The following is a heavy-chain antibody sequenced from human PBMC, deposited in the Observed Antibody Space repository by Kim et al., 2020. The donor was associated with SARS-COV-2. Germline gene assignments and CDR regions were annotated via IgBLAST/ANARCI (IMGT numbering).Heavy chain of an antibody. D-gene: IGHD4-17*01. CDR1: GFTFSSYG. J-gene: IGHJ4*02. CDR2: ISYDGSNK. CDR3: ARDTMTTVTYIFDY. V-gene: IGHV3-33*05. Sequence: GGSLRLSCAASGFTFSSYGMHWVRQAPGKGLEWVAVISYDGSNKYYADSVKGRFTISRDNSKNTLYLQMNSLRAEDTAVYYCARDTMTTVTYIFDYWGQGTLVTVSS.